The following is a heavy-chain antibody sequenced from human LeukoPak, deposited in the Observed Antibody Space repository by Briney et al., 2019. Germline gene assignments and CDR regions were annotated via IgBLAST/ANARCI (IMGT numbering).Heavy chain of an antibody. CDR1: GGSISSYY. D-gene: IGHD3-22*01. CDR2: IYYSGST. Sequence: PSETLSLTCTVSGGSISSYYWSWIRQPPGKGLEWIGYIYYSGSTNYNPSLKSRVTISVDTSKNQFSLKLSSVTAADTAVYYCARNDYYDSSGLSYWGQGTLVTVSS. V-gene: IGHV4-59*01. J-gene: IGHJ4*02. CDR3: ARNDYYDSSGLSY.